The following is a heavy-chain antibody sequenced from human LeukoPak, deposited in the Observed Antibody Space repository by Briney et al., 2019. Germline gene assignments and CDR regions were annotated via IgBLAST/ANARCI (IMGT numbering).Heavy chain of an antibody. J-gene: IGHJ3*02. CDR2: ISSNGGST. D-gene: IGHD3/OR15-3a*01. CDR3: ARVGPSPTYAFDI. V-gene: IGHV3-64*04. Sequence: PGGSLRLSCAASGFTFSSYAMHWVRQAPGKGLEYVSAISSNGGSTYYANSVKGRFTISRDNAKNSLYLQMNSLRAEDTAVYYCARVGPSPTYAFDIWGQGTMVTVSS. CDR1: GFTFSSYA.